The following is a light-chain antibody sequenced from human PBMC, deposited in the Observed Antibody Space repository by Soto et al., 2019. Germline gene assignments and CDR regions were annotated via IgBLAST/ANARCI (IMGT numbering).Light chain of an antibody. CDR1: QSVRSTY. Sequence: EIVMTQSPVTLSVSPGERATLSCRASQSVRSTYLAWYQQKPGQAPRLLIFGVSIRAAGIPARFSGSGSGTEFTLTISSLQSEDFAVFYCQQYGGSPYTFGQGTKLEIK. V-gene: IGKV3-15*01. CDR2: GVS. J-gene: IGKJ2*01. CDR3: QQYGGSPYT.